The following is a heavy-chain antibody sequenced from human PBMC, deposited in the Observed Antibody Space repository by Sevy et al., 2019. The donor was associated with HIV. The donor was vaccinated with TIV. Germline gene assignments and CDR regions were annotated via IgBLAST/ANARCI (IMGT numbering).Heavy chain of an antibody. CDR1: GFTFSDYY. Sequence: GGSLRLSCAASGFTFSDYYMSWIRQAPGKGLEWVSYISSSGSTIYYADSVKGRFTISRDNAKNSLYLQMNSLRAEHTAVYYCAREVNYYDSSDYWGQGTLVTVSS. J-gene: IGHJ4*02. CDR2: ISSSGSTI. CDR3: AREVNYYDSSDY. V-gene: IGHV3-11*01. D-gene: IGHD3-22*01.